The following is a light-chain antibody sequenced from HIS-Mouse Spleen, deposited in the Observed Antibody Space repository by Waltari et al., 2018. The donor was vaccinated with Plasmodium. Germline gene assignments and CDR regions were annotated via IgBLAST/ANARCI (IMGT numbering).Light chain of an antibody. CDR3: YSTDSSGNHRV. J-gene: IGLJ3*02. CDR2: EDS. CDR1: ALPTKY. Sequence: SYELTQPPSVSVAPGQTARITCSGDALPTKYAYWYQQKSGKAPVLVIYEDSKRPPGIPERFSGSRSGTMATLTISGAQVEDEAEYYCYSTDSSGNHRVFGGGTKLTVL. V-gene: IGLV3-10*01.